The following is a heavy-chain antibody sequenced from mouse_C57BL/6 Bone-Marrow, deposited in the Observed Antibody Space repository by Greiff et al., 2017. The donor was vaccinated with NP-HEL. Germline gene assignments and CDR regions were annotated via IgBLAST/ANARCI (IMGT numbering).Heavy chain of an antibody. D-gene: IGHD1-1*01. CDR2: ISDGGSYT. V-gene: IGHV5-4*01. Sequence: EVKLVESGGGLVKPGGSLKLSCAASGFTFSSYAMSWVRQTPEKRLEWVATISDGGSYTYYPDNVKGRFTISRDNAKNNLYLQMSHLKSEDTAMYYCARDRGITTVVAGDYWGQGTSVTVSS. J-gene: IGHJ4*01. CDR3: ARDRGITTVVAGDY. CDR1: GFTFSSYA.